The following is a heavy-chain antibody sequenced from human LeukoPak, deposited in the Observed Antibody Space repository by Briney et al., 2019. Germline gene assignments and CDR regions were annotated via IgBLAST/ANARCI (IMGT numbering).Heavy chain of an antibody. J-gene: IGHJ4*02. D-gene: IGHD5-12*01. V-gene: IGHV3-48*03. CDR2: TTTSGGTI. CDR3: ARSDTGYSGYDRTFVSLDY. CDR1: GFTFSSYE. Sequence: PGGSLRLSCAASGFTFSSYEMNWVRQAPGKGLEWVSYTTTSGGTIYYTDSVKGRLTVSRDNAKNSLYLQMNSLRAEDTAVYYCARSDTGYSGYDRTFVSLDYWGQGTLVTVSS.